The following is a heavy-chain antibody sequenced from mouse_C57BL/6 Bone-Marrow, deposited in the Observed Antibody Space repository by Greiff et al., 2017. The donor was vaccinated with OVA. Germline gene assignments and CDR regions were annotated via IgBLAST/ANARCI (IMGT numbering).Heavy chain of an antibody. CDR2: IWSGGST. V-gene: IGHV2-4*01. Sequence: VQLQESGPGLVQPSQSLYITCTVSGFSLTSYGVHWVRQPPGKGLEWLGVIWSGGSTDYNAAFISRLSISKDNSKSQVFFKMNSLQADDTAIYYCASYYYGSSSFGYWGQGTTLTVSS. D-gene: IGHD1-1*01. CDR3: ASYYYGSSSFGY. CDR1: GFSLTSYG. J-gene: IGHJ2*01.